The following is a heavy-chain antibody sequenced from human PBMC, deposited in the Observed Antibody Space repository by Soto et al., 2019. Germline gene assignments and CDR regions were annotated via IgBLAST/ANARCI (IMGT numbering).Heavy chain of an antibody. CDR2: IYYSGST. D-gene: IGHD3-10*01. CDR1: GGSSSSYY. V-gene: IGHV4-59*01. Sequence: TSETLSLTCTFSGGSSSSYYWSWIRQPPGKGLEWIGYIYYSGSTNYNPSLKSRVTISVDTSKNQFSLKLSSVTAADTAVYYCARPMVRGVIWFAPWGQGTLVTVSS. CDR3: ARPMVRGVIWFAP. J-gene: IGHJ5*02.